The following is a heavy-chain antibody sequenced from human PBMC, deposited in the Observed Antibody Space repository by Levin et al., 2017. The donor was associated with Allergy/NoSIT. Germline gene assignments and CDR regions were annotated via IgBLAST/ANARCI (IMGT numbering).Heavy chain of an antibody. V-gene: IGHV3-9*01. CDR2: ISWNSGSI. CDR3: ARDNIGLPDAFDI. J-gene: IGHJ3*02. CDR1: GFTFDDYA. Sequence: PGGSLRLSCAASGFTFDDYAMHWVRQAPGKVLEWVSGISWNSGSIGYADSVKGRFTISRDNAKNSLYLQMNSLRTEDTALYYCARDNIGLPDAFDIWGQGTMVIVSS. D-gene: IGHD3-10*01.